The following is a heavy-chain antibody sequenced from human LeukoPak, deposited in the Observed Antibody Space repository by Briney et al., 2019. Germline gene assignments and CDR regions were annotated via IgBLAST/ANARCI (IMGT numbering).Heavy chain of an antibody. Sequence: SETLSLTCAVSGYSISSNNWWAWIRQPPGKGLEWIGYIYYSGNTYYNPYNPSLTSRVTMSVDTSKNQFSLKLSSVTAVDTAVYYCARVGVVRGIIIFDYWGQGTLVTVSS. J-gene: IGHJ4*02. CDR1: GYSISSNNW. CDR2: IYYSGNT. CDR3: ARVGVVRGIIIFDY. V-gene: IGHV4-28*03. D-gene: IGHD3-10*01.